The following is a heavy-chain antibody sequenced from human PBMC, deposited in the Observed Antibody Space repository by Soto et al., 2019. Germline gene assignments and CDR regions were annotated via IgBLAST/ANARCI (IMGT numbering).Heavy chain of an antibody. V-gene: IGHV1-18*01. CDR1: GYAFSSYG. D-gene: IGHD6-13*01. J-gene: IGHJ4*02. CDR3: AREVTGYSSN. CDR2: ISAHDSDR. Sequence: ASVKVSCKASGYAFSSYGISWVRQAPGQGPEWMGWISAHDSDRNYAQRFQGRLTMTTDTPTSTAYMELRSLRADDTAVYYCAREVTGYSSNWGQGTLVTVSS.